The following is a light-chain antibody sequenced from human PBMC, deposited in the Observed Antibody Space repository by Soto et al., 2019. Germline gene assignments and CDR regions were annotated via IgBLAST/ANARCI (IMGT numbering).Light chain of an antibody. CDR3: SSYTTSNTRQIV. CDR1: SSDVGGYNY. V-gene: IGLV2-14*03. CDR2: DVS. J-gene: IGLJ1*01. Sequence: QSALTQPASVSGSPGQSITISCTGTSSDVGGYNYVSWYQHHPGKAPKLLIYDVSNRPSGISNRFSGSKSDNTASLAIFGLQPEEDAEYYCSSYTTSNTRQIVFGTGTRSPS.